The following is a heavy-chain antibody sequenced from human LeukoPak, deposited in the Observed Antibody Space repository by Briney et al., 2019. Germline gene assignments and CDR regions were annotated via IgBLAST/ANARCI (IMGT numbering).Heavy chain of an antibody. CDR1: GFTFGKYW. CDR2: INSGGGHI. J-gene: IGHJ4*02. CDR3: ARDWEGDYYDTHQRGTHFDY. D-gene: IGHD3-22*01. V-gene: IGHV3-21*01. Sequence: KPGGSLRLSCAASGFTFGKYWMHWVRQAPGKGLVWVSYINSGGGHIDYADSVRGRFTISRDDAKNSLYLQMNSLRAEDTAVYYCARDWEGDYYDTHQRGTHFDYWGQGTLVTVSS.